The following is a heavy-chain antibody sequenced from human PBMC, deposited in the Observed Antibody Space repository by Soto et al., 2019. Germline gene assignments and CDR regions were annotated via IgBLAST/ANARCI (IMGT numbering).Heavy chain of an antibody. CDR1: GYTFSSYG. J-gene: IGHJ4*02. CDR3: ARDLRENYYGSGIDN. Sequence: QVQLVQSGAEVKKPGASVKVSCKASGYTFSSYGMHWVRQAPGQRLEWMGWINVGSGDTKYSQKFQGRVTITSDTSASTAYMEVSSLKSEDTSMYYCARDLRENYYGSGIDNWGQGTLVTVSS. D-gene: IGHD3-10*01. CDR2: INVGSGDT. V-gene: IGHV1-3*01.